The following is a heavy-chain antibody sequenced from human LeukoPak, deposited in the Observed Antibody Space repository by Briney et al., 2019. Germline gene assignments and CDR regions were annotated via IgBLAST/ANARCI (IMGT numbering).Heavy chain of an antibody. Sequence: GGSLRLSCAASGFTFSSYAMSWVRQAPGKGLEWVSAISGSGGSTYYADSVKGRFTISRDNSKNTLYLQMNSLRAEDTAVYYCAKVVAKLIQRGTFDYWGQGTLVTVSS. CDR3: AKVVAKLIQRGTFDY. CDR2: ISGSGGST. CDR1: GFTFSSYA. V-gene: IGHV3-23*01. J-gene: IGHJ4*02. D-gene: IGHD1-1*01.